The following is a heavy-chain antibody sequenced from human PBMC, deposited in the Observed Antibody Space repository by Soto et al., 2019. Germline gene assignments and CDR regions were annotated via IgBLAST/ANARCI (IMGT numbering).Heavy chain of an antibody. Sequence: GGSLRLSCAASGFTFSSYSMNWVRQAPGKGLEWVSSISSSSSYIYYADSVEGRFTISRDNAKNSLYLQMNSLRAEDTAVYYCARGGDYYGSGSYFDYWGQGTLVTVSS. CDR1: GFTFSSYS. CDR2: ISSSSSYI. V-gene: IGHV3-21*01. D-gene: IGHD3-10*01. J-gene: IGHJ4*02. CDR3: ARGGDYYGSGSYFDY.